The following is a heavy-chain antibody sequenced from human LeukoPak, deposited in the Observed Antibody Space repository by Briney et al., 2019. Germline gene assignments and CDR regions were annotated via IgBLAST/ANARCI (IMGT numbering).Heavy chain of an antibody. CDR1: GFTFSDYY. J-gene: IGHJ5*02. D-gene: IGHD2-2*01. V-gene: IGHV3-74*03. CDR2: LNSDGTTA. CDR3: ARGGKSCSGIRCQWGHWFDP. Sequence: TGGSLRLSCAASGFTFSDYYMSWVRQGPGKGLVWVSHLNSDGTTATYADFVKGRFTISRDNAKNTLYLQMNSLRADDTAVYYCARGGKSCSGIRCQWGHWFDPWGQGTLVTVSS.